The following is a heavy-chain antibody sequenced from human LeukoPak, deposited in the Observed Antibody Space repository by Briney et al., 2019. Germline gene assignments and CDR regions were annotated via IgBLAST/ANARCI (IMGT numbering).Heavy chain of an antibody. J-gene: IGHJ4*02. CDR3: ARGRGALVGAKAGVDY. D-gene: IGHD1-26*01. CDR1: GYTFTCYY. CDR2: INPNSGGT. Sequence: ASVKVSCKASGYTFTCYYMHWVRQAPGQGLEGMGWINPNSGGTNYAQKFQGRVTMTRDTSISTAYMELSRLRSDDTAVYYCARGRGALVGAKAGVDYWGQGTLVTVSS. V-gene: IGHV1-2*02.